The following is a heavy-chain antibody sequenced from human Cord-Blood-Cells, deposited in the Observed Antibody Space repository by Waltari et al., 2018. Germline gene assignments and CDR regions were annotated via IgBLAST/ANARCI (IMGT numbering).Heavy chain of an antibody. CDR3: ARVLANWGSSSMFDY. D-gene: IGHD7-27*01. CDR2: IYYSGST. Sequence: QVQLQESGPGLVKPSQTLSLTCPVSGGSISSGAYYWSWIRQPPGKGLEWIGYIYYSGSTYYNPSLKSRVTISVDTSKNQFSLKLSSVTAADTAVYYCARVLANWGSSSMFDYWGQGTLVTVSS. V-gene: IGHV4-30-4*01. CDR1: GGSISSGAYY. J-gene: IGHJ4*02.